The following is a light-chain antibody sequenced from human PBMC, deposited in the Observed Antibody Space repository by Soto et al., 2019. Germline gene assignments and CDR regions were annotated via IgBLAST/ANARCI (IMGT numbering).Light chain of an antibody. CDR3: QQRSNWYT. CDR1: QSVSSY. Sequence: EIVLTQSPATLSLSPGERATLSCRASQSVSSYLAWYQQKPGQAPRLLIYDASNRATGLPARFSGRGSGTDFPLTISSLEPEDFAVYYCQQRSNWYTFGQGTKLEIK. V-gene: IGKV3-11*01. CDR2: DAS. J-gene: IGKJ2*01.